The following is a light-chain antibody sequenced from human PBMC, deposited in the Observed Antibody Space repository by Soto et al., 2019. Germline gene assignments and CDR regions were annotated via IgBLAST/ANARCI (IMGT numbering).Light chain of an antibody. V-gene: IGLV2-8*01. CDR1: SSDVGGYNY. J-gene: IGLJ1*01. CDR3: SSYSGTNYHYV. CDR2: EVS. Sequence: QSALTQPPSASGSFGQSVTISCTGTSSDVGGYNYVSWYQQHPGKAPKLMIYEVSERPSGVPHRLSGSKSGNTASLTVSGLQADDEADYYCSSYSGTNYHYVFGTG.